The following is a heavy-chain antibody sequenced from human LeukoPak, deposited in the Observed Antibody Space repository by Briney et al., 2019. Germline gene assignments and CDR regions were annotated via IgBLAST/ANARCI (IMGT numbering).Heavy chain of an antibody. J-gene: IGHJ5*02. Sequence: RRALRLSCAASRFTFSSYAMHCVRPAPGKGLEWVAVISYDGSNKYYADSVEGRFTISRHNSKNTLSLKMNSLRAEHTAVYYCARDGIAAVGDWLDPWGQGGLGTVSS. CDR2: ISYDGSNK. CDR1: RFTFSSYA. V-gene: IGHV3-30*04. D-gene: IGHD6-13*01. CDR3: ARDGIAAVGDWLDP.